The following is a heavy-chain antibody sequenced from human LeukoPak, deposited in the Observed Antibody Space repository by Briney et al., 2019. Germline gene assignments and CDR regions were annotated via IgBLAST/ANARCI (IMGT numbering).Heavy chain of an antibody. CDR3: ARRYTASPGERFDY. CDR1: GGSFSGYY. V-gene: IGHV4-34*01. CDR2: INHSGST. D-gene: IGHD2-2*02. J-gene: IGHJ4*02. Sequence: SETLSLTCAVYGGSFSGYYWSWIRQPPGKGLEWIGEINHSGSTNYNPSLNSRVTISLDTSKNQFSLMLRSLTAADTAVYYCARRYTASPGERFDYWGQGTLVTVSS.